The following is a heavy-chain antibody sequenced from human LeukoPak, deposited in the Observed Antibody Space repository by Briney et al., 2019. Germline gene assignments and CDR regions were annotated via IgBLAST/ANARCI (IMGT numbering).Heavy chain of an antibody. CDR1: GFTFSNYG. V-gene: IGHV3-23*01. J-gene: IGHJ4*02. Sequence: GGSLRLSCAASGFTFSNYGMSWVRQAPGKGLEWVSSISGSGDSTYYADSVKGRFTISRDNSKNTLYLQMNSLRAEDTAVYYCAKGGSSWSEIDYWGQGTLVTVSS. CDR2: ISGSGDST. D-gene: IGHD6-13*01. CDR3: AKGGSSWSEIDY.